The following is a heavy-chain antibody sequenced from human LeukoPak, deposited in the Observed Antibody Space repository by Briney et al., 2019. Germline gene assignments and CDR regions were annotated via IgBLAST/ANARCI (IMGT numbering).Heavy chain of an antibody. CDR3: AKVRPGMVRGFVD. V-gene: IGHV3-30*02. CDR2: IRYDGSNK. Sequence: PGGSLRLSCAASGFTFSSYGMHWVRQAPGKGLEWVAFIRYDGSNKYYADSVKGRFTISRDNSKNTLYLQMNSLRAEDTAVYYCAKVRPGMVRGFVDWSQGTLVTVSS. J-gene: IGHJ4*02. CDR1: GFTFSSYG. D-gene: IGHD3-10*01.